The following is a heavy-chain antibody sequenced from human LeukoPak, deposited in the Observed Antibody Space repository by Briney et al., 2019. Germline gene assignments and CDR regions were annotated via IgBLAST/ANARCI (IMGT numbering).Heavy chain of an antibody. Sequence: PGGSLRLSCAASGFTFSSYGMHWVRQAPGKGLEWVAVIWYDGSNKYYADSVKGRFTISRDNSKNTLFLQMNSLRAEDTAVYYCAKDFESSIDYWGQGTLVTVSS. CDR1: GFTFSSYG. J-gene: IGHJ4*02. CDR2: IWYDGSNK. D-gene: IGHD6-6*01. V-gene: IGHV3-33*06. CDR3: AKDFESSIDY.